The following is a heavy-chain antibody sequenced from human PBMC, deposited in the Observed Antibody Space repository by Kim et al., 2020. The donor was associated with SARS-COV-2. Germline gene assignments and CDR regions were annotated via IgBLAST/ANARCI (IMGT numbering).Heavy chain of an antibody. V-gene: IGHV1-3*01. Sequence: TYSQSFQGRVTITRDTSANTAYMELSSLRSEDTALYYCARDLLRSGYYDYWGQGTLVTVSS. CDR3: ARDLLRSGYYDY. J-gene: IGHJ4*02. D-gene: IGHD3-3*01.